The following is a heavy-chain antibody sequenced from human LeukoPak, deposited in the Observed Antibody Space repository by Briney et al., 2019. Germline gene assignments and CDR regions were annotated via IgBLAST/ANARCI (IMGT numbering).Heavy chain of an antibody. Sequence: GGSLRLSCTASGFTFSGYNMKWVRQAPGKGLEWVSHISGTSKTINYADSVKGRFTISRDNAKNSLYLQMNSLRAEDTAVYYCARNSGWFRFDYWGQGTLVTVSS. CDR3: ARNSGWFRFDY. V-gene: IGHV3-48*01. CDR2: ISGTSKTI. J-gene: IGHJ4*02. D-gene: IGHD6-19*01. CDR1: GFTFSGYN.